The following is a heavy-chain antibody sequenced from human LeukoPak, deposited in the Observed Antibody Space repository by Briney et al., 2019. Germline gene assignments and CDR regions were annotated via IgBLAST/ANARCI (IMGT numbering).Heavy chain of an antibody. Sequence: PGGSLRLSCTDSGLTFTTLAMHWVRQPPGKGLEWVSGLCGSASSTYYADSVKGRITHSRDNSKNTLDLQVSSLRAGVTVVYYCAKIALPHTYSYYFDFWGQGTLVSVS. D-gene: IGHD2-15*01. CDR3: AKIALPHTYSYYFDF. CDR2: LCGSASST. V-gene: IGHV3-23*01. J-gene: IGHJ4*02. CDR1: GLTFTTLA.